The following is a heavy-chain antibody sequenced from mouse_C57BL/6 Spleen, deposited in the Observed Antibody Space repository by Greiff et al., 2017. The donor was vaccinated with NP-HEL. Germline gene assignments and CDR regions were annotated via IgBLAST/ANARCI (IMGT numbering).Heavy chain of an antibody. CDR1: GYTFTSYT. CDR2: INPSSGYT. J-gene: IGHJ2*01. CDR3: ASDGLFDY. D-gene: IGHD2-3*01. Sequence: QVQLKQSGAELARPGASVKMSCKASGYTFTSYTMHWVKQRPGQGLEWIGYINPSSGYTKYNQKFKDKATLTADKSSSTAYMQLSSLTSEDSAVYYCASDGLFDYWGQGTTLTVSS. V-gene: IGHV1-4*01.